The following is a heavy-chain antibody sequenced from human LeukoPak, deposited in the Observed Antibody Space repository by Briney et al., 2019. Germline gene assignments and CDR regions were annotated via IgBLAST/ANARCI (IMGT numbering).Heavy chain of an antibody. J-gene: IGHJ3*02. V-gene: IGHV4-59*12. CDR2: IYYSGST. CDR1: GDSINSYY. D-gene: IGHD3-10*01. CDR3: AKSNGYGLVDI. Sequence: SSETLSLTCTVSGDSINSYYWGWIRQPPGKGLEWIGYIYYSGSTKYNPSLKSRVTISLDTSRNQFSLKLNSVTAADTAVYYCAKSNGYGLVDIWGQGTMVTVSS.